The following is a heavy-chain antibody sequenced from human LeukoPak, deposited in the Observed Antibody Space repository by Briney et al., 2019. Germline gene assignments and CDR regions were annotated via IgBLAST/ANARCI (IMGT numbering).Heavy chain of an antibody. CDR1: GFTFSSYA. CDR2: ISYDGSNK. J-gene: IGHJ4*02. D-gene: IGHD3-10*01. CDR3: AREGYYGSGSYFGY. V-gene: IGHV3-30-3*01. Sequence: GRSLRLSCAASGFTFSSYAMHWVRQAPGKGLEWVAVISYDGSNKYYADSVKGRFTISRDNSKNTLYLQMNSLRAEDTAAYYCAREGYYGSGSYFGYWGQGTLVTVSS.